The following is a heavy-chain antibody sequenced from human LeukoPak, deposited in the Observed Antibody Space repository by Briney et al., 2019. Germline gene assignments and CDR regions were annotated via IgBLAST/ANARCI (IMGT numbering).Heavy chain of an antibody. CDR2: IHPSTGNP. D-gene: IGHD2-15*01. J-gene: IGHJ1*01. Sequence: ASVKVSCKASGYTFTNYAMNWVRQAPGQGLEWMGWIHPSTGNPTYAQGFTGRFVFSLDTSVSTTYLQISSLKAEDTAVYYCAREFPEDDVGWGQGTLVTVSS. CDR3: AREFPEDDVG. CDR1: GYTFTNYA. V-gene: IGHV7-4-1*02.